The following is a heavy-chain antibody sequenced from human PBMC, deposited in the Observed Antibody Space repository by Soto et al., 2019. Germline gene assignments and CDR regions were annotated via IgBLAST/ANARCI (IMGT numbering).Heavy chain of an antibody. CDR1: GYTFTSYA. V-gene: IGHV1-3*01. Sequence: QVQLVQSGAEVKKPGASVKVSCKASGYTFTSYAMHWVRQAPGQRLEWMGWTNPGNGNTKYSQKFQGRVTITRDTSASTAYMELSSLRFEDTAVYYCARGSSSVTTFYFDLWGRGTLVTVSS. CDR2: TNPGNGNT. D-gene: IGHD4-17*01. CDR3: ARGSSSVTTFYFDL. J-gene: IGHJ2*01.